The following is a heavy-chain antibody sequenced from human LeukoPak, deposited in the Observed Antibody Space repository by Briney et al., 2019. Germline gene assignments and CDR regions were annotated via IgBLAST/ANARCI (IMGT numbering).Heavy chain of an antibody. CDR1: GGSISSYY. CDR2: IYYSGST. Sequence: SETLSLTCTVSGGSISSYYWSWIRQPPGKGLEWIGYIYYSGSTNYNPSLKSRVTISVDTSKNQFSLKLSSVTAADTAVYYCAKPWGAANFDYWGQGTLVTVSS. J-gene: IGHJ4*02. D-gene: IGHD6-13*01. CDR3: AKPWGAANFDY. V-gene: IGHV4-59*01.